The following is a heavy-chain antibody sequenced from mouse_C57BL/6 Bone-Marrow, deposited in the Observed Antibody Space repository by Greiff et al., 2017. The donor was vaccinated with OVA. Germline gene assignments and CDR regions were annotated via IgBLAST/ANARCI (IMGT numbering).Heavy chain of an antibody. CDR1: GYTFTSYW. CDR2: IHPSASDT. V-gene: IGHV1-74*01. J-gene: IGHJ2*01. Sequence: VQLQQPGAELVKPGASVKVSCKASGYTFTSYWMHWVKQRPGQGLEWIGRIHPSASDTNYNQKFKGMATLTVEKAASTAYRQGSSRTSEDSAVYYCARRRYWGQGTTLTVSS. CDR3: ARRRY.